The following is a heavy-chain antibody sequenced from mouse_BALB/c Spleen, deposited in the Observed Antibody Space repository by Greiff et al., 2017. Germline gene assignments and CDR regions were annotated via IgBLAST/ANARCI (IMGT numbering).Heavy chain of an antibody. Sequence: DVQLQESGPGLVKPSQSLSLTCTVTGYSITSDYAWNWIRQFPGNKLEWMGYISYSGSTSYNPSLKSRISITRDTSKNQFFLQLNSVTTEDTATYYCARWGTGDAMDYWGQGTSVTVSS. CDR1: GYSITSDYA. D-gene: IGHD3-3*01. CDR2: ISYSGST. J-gene: IGHJ4*01. V-gene: IGHV3-2*02. CDR3: ARWGTGDAMDY.